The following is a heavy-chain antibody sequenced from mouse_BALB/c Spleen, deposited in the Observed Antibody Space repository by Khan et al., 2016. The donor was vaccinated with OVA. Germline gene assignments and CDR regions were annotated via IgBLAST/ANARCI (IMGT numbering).Heavy chain of an antibody. D-gene: IGHD1-1*01. CDR1: GYIFTNYG. CDR2: INTYTGET. Sequence: QIQLVQSGPELKKPGETVKISCKTSGYIFTNYGMTWVKQAPGKGLKWMGWINTYTGETTYADDFKGRFAFSLETSANTAHLQINNLKNEDTATYVCATTLYGSDYDYAMDYWGQGSSVTVSS. J-gene: IGHJ4*01. V-gene: IGHV9-3-1*01. CDR3: ATTLYGSDYDYAMDY.